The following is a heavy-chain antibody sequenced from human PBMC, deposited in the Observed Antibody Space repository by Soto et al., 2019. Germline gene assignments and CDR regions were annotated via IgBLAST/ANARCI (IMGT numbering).Heavy chain of an antibody. CDR2: IYYSGST. J-gene: IGHJ4*02. CDR1: GGSVSSYY. CDR3: ARGRRGDYVPFDY. Sequence: QVQLQESGPGLVKPSETLSLTCTVSGGSVSSYYWSWIRQPPGKGLEWIGCIYYSGSTNYNPSLKSRVTISVDTSKNQFSVKLSSVTAADTAVYYCARGRRGDYVPFDYWGQGTLVTVAS. D-gene: IGHD4-17*01. V-gene: IGHV4-59*02.